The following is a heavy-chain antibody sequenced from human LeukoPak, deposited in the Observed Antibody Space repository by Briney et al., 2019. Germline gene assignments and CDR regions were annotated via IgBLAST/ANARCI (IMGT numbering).Heavy chain of an antibody. J-gene: IGHJ4*02. D-gene: IGHD3-10*01. CDR2: IYHSGST. V-gene: IGHV4-4*02. Sequence: PSGTLSLTCAVSGGSISSSNWWSWVRQPPGKGLEWIGEIYHSGSTNYNPSLKSRVTISVGKSKNQFSLKLSSVTAADTAVYYCASIHAPYRSGSYSDYWGRGTLVTVSS. CDR1: GGSISSSNW. CDR3: ASIHAPYRSGSYSDY.